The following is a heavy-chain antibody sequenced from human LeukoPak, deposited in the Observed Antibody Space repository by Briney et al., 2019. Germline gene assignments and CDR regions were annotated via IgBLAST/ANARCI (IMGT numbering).Heavy chain of an antibody. CDR3: AKGSITMVRGKGSYFDY. D-gene: IGHD3-10*01. V-gene: IGHV3-9*01. CDR2: ISWNSGSI. CDR1: GFTFDDYA. J-gene: IGHJ4*02. Sequence: GRSLRLSCAASGFTFDDYAMHWVRQAPGKGLEWVSGISWNSGSIGYADSVKSRFTISRDNAKNSLYLQMNSLRAEDTALYYCAKGSITMVRGKGSYFDYWGQGTLVTVSS.